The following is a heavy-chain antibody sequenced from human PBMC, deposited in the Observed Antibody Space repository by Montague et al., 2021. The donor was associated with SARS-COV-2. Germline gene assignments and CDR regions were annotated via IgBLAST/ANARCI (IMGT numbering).Heavy chain of an antibody. CDR2: IYYSGST. CDR1: GGSINSYY. D-gene: IGHD3-3*01. J-gene: IGHJ6*03. Sequence: SETLSLTCTVSGGSINSYYWSWIRQPPGKGLEWIGYIYYSGSTNYNTSLKSRVTISVDTSKNQFSLKLSSVTAADAAVYSCARVVGDYDFWSGQYYYYYYMDVWGKGTTVTVSS. V-gene: IGHV4-59*01. CDR3: ARVVGDYDFWSGQYYYYYYMDV.